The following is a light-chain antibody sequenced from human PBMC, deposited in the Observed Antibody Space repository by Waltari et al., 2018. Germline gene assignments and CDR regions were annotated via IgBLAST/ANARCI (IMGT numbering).Light chain of an antibody. V-gene: IGKV3-20*01. Sequence: ATLSVSSDYLAWYQQKRGQAPRLLIYAASTRATGIPDRFSVSGSGTDFTLTISRLEPEDFAVYHCQQYGSSTPGYTFGQGTKLEIK. J-gene: IGKJ2*01. CDR1: LSVSSDY. CDR2: AAS. CDR3: QQYGSSTPGYT.